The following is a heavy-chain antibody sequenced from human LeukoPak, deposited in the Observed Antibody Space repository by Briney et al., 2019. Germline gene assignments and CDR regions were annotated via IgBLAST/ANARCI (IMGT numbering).Heavy chain of an antibody. J-gene: IGHJ3*02. D-gene: IGHD3-22*01. CDR1: GFTFDDYA. CDR3: ARDGYDSSGYDAFDI. Sequence: GGSLRLSCAASGFTFDDYAMHWVRQAPGKGLEWVSGISWNSGSIGYADSVKGRFTISRDNAKNSLYLQMNSLRAEDTALYYCARDGYDSSGYDAFDIWGQGTMVTVSS. CDR2: ISWNSGSI. V-gene: IGHV3-9*01.